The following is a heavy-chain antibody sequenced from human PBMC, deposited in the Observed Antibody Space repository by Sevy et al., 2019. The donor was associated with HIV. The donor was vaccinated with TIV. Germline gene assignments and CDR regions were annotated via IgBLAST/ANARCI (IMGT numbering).Heavy chain of an antibody. CDR2: IYTTGST. J-gene: IGHJ5*02. Sequence: SETLSLTCTVSGGSISSGSYYWSWIRQPAGKGLEWIGRIYTTGSTNYNPSLKSRVTISVDTSKNQFSLKLSSVTAADTAVYYCAREVSTWAGWFDPWGQGTLVTVSS. V-gene: IGHV4-61*02. D-gene: IGHD6-13*01. CDR3: AREVSTWAGWFDP. CDR1: GGSISSGSYY.